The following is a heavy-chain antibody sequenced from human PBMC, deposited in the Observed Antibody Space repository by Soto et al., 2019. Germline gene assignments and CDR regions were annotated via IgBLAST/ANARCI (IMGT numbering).Heavy chain of an antibody. CDR1: GGSISSSNC. V-gene: IGHV4-4*02. J-gene: IGHJ4*02. CDR3: ARGPDYFGSGSTFDS. Sequence: SETLSLTCAVSGGSISSSNCWSWVRQPPGKGLEWIGEIYHSGSTNYNPSLKSRVTISVDKSKNQLSLNLNSVTAADTAVYYCARGPDYFGSGSTFDSWGQGTLVTVSS. CDR2: IYHSGST. D-gene: IGHD3-10*01.